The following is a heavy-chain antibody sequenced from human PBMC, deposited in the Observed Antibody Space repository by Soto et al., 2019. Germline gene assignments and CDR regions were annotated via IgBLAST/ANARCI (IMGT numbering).Heavy chain of an antibody. CDR1: GGSINSAGHS. D-gene: IGHD6-6*01. J-gene: IGHJ6*02. Sequence: SETLSLTCTVSGGSINSAGHSWGWVRQSPGKGLEWIGYSYHSGSTNYNPSLKSRVTISVDKSKNQFSLKLSSVTAADTAVYYCARGIAARQEGYYYYGMDVWGQGTTVTVSS. CDR3: ARGIAARQEGYYYYGMDV. V-gene: IGHV4-30-2*06. CDR2: SYHSGST.